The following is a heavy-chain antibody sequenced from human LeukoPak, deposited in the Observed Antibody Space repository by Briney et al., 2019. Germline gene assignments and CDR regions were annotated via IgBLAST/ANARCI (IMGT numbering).Heavy chain of an antibody. Sequence: SETLSLTCTVSGDSMYYYVTHYWSWIRQPAGKGLEWIGRMYSSGNTNYSPSLKRRVTISLDTSKNQFSLKLTSVTAADTAVYYCAREGLISIVRGLNFGYWGQGTLVSVSS. CDR1: GDSMYYYVTHY. V-gene: IGHV4-4*07. CDR2: MYSSGNT. D-gene: IGHD3-10*01. CDR3: AREGLISIVRGLNFGY. J-gene: IGHJ4*02.